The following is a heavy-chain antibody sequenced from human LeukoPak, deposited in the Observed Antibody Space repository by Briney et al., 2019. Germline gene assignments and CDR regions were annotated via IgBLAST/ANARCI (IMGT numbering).Heavy chain of an antibody. CDR1: GGSISSYY. CDR2: IYYSGST. CDR3: ARVHDSGYKIHNWFDP. D-gene: IGHD5-12*01. V-gene: IGHV4-59*12. Sequence: PSETLSLTCTVSGGSISSYYWSWIRQPPGKGLEWIGYIYYSGSTYYNPSLKGRVTISVDTSKNQFSLKLSSVTAADTAIYYCARVHDSGYKIHNWFDPWGQGSLVTVSS. J-gene: IGHJ5*02.